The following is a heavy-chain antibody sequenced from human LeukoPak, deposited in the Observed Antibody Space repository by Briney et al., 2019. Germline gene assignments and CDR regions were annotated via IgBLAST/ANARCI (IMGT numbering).Heavy chain of an antibody. V-gene: IGHV1-46*01. CDR2: INPSGGST. CDR1: GYTFTTYA. CDR3: ARDSESLVVAYYFDY. J-gene: IGHJ4*02. D-gene: IGHD3-22*01. Sequence: GASVKVSCKASGYTFTTYAMNWVRQAPGQGLEWMGIINPSGGSTSYAQKFQGRVTMTRDMSTSTVYMELSSLRSEDTAVYYCARDSESLVVAYYFDYWGQGTLVTVSS.